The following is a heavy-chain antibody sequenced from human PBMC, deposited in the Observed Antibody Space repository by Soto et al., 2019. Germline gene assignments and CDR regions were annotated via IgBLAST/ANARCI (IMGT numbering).Heavy chain of an antibody. J-gene: IGHJ4*02. CDR3: AKGPTIFGVPYYFDY. V-gene: IGHV3-23*01. CDR2: ISGSGGST. D-gene: IGHD3-3*01. Sequence: PGGSLRLSCAASGLTFSSYAMSWVSQAPGKGLEWVSAISGSGGSTYYADSVKGRFTISRDNSKNTLYLQMNSLRAEDTAVYYCAKGPTIFGVPYYFDYWGQGTLVTVSS. CDR1: GLTFSSYA.